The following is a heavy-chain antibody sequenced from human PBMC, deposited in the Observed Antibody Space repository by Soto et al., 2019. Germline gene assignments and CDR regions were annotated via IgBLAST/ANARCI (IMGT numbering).Heavy chain of an antibody. D-gene: IGHD2-21*01. V-gene: IGHV1-69*13. CDR1: GGTFSSYA. Sequence: ASVKVSCKASGGTFSSYAISWVRQAPGQGLEWMGGIIPIFGTANYAQKFQGRVTITADESTSTAYMELSSLRSEDAAVYYCARKQGEGGIAGWGQGTLVTVSS. J-gene: IGHJ4*02. CDR2: IIPIFGTA. CDR3: ARKQGEGGIAG.